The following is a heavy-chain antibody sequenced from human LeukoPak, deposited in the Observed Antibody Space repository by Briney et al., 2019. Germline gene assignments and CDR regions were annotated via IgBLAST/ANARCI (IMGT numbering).Heavy chain of an antibody. CDR1: GFTVSSNY. CDR3: ARWGDGYNYVPLDYYGMDV. CDR2: IYSGGST. V-gene: IGHV3-66*01. J-gene: IGHJ6*02. D-gene: IGHD5-24*01. Sequence: GGSLRLSCAASGFTVSSNYMSWVRQAPGEGLEWVSVIYSGGSTYYADSVKGGFTISRDNSKNTLYLQMNSLRAEDTAVYYCARWGDGYNYVPLDYYGMDVWGQGTTVTVSS.